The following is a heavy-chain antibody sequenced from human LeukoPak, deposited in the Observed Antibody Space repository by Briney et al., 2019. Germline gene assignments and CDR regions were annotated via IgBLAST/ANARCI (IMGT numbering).Heavy chain of an antibody. CDR1: GGSISSYY. J-gene: IGHJ4*02. Sequence: LSLTCTVSGGSISSYYWSWIRQPPGKGLEWVSYICNSGSTIYYADSVKGRFTISRDNAKNSLYLQMNSLRAEDTSVYYCARVGVGIGIYYESSGLTDYFDYWGQGTLVTVSS. V-gene: IGHV3-11*04. D-gene: IGHD3-22*01. CDR2: ICNSGSTI. CDR3: ARVGVGIGIYYESSGLTDYFDY.